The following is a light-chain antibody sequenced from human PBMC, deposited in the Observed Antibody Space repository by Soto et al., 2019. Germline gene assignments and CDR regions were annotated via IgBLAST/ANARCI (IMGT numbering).Light chain of an antibody. Sequence: EVVMTQSPATLSVSLGERVTLSCRASQSINADLAWYQQKPGQAPRLLIHGASTRATGIPARFSGSGFGTEFILTISSLQSEDFAVYYCQQYNTWLWTFVQGTKVEIQ. CDR3: QQYNTWLWT. V-gene: IGKV3-15*01. J-gene: IGKJ1*01. CDR2: GAS. CDR1: QSINAD.